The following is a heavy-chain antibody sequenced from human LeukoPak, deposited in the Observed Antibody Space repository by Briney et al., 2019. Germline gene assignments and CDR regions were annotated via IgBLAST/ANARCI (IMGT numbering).Heavy chain of an antibody. D-gene: IGHD3-10*01. Sequence: SETLSLTCGVSGYSISTGYYWAWIRQPPGKGLEWIGSIYHSGKTYYSPSLRSRVTISVDTSKNQFSLKLSSVTAADTAVYYCVRESNSGSYFPNWFDPWGQGTLVTVSS. CDR1: GYSISTGYY. V-gene: IGHV4-38-2*02. CDR3: VRESNSGSYFPNWFDP. J-gene: IGHJ5*02. CDR2: IYHSGKT.